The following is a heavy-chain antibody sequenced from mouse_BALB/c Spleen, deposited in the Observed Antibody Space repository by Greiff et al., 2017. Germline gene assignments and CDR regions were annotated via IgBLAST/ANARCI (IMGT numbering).Heavy chain of an antibody. J-gene: IGHJ4*01. V-gene: IGHV1S127*01. CDR3: TRGDYYYRYDGYAMDY. Sequence: QVQLQQPGAELVKPGASVKMSCKASGYTFTSYWMHWVKQRPGQGLEWIGVIDPSDSYTSYNQKFKGKATLTVDTSSSTAYMQLSSLTSEDSAVYYCTRGDYYYRYDGYAMDYWGQGTSVTVSS. CDR1: GYTFTSYW. CDR2: IDPSDSYT. D-gene: IGHD2-14*01.